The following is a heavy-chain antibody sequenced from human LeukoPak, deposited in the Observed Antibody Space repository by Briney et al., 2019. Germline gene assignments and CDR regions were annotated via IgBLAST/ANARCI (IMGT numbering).Heavy chain of an antibody. CDR1: GFTFSNYW. CDR2: IKQDGSEK. J-gene: IGHJ5*02. CDR3: ARSDDSMFDP. D-gene: IGHD2/OR15-2a*01. V-gene: IGHV3-7*01. Sequence: GGSLRLSCAASGFTFSNYWMGWVRQAPGKGLEWVANIKQDGSEKYYVDSVKGRFTISRDNTKSSLYLQMNSLRAEDTAVYYCARSDDSMFDPWGQGTLVTVSS.